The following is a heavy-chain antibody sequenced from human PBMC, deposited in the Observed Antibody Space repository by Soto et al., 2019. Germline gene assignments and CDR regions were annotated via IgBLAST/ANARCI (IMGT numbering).Heavy chain of an antibody. CDR1: GFTFSSYG. CDR2: ISYDGSNK. Sequence: PGGFLRLSCAASGFTFSSYGMHWVRQAPGKGLEWVAVISYDGSNKYYADSVKGRFTISRDNSKNTLYLQMNSLRAEDTAVYYCAKDQWFGSSHYYYYYGMDVWGQGTTVTVSS. V-gene: IGHV3-30*18. J-gene: IGHJ6*02. D-gene: IGHD3-10*01. CDR3: AKDQWFGSSHYYYYYGMDV.